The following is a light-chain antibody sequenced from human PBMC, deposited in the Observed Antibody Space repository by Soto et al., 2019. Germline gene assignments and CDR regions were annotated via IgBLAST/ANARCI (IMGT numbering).Light chain of an antibody. Sequence: QSALTQPPSASGSPGQSVTISCTGNSSDVGGYNYVSWYQQHPGKAPKLMIYEVSKRPSGVPDRFSGSKSGNTASLTVSGLQAEDEADYYCSSYAGSNNYVLFGGGTQLTVL. CDR2: EVS. J-gene: IGLJ7*01. CDR3: SSYAGSNNYVL. CDR1: SSDVGGYNY. V-gene: IGLV2-8*01.